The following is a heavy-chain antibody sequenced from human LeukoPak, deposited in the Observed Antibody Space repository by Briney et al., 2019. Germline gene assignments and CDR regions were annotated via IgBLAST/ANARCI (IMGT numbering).Heavy chain of an antibody. D-gene: IGHD2-2*01. CDR1: GGSISSYY. CDR3: ARGLGYCSSTSCHEGWFDP. J-gene: IGHJ5*02. CDR2: IYYSGST. Sequence: PSETLSLTRIVSGGSISSYYWSWIRQPPGKGLEWIGYIYYSGSTNYNPSLKSRVTISVDTSKNQFSLKLSSVTAADTAVYYCARGLGYCSSTSCHEGWFDPWGQGALVTVSS. V-gene: IGHV4-59*01.